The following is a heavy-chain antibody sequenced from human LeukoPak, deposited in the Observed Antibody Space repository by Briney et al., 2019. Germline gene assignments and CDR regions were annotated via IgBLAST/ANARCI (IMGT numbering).Heavy chain of an antibody. CDR3: ARRGWSPQFDY. CDR2: ISNSGTTI. D-gene: IGHD3-3*01. V-gene: IGHV3-11*01. Sequence: GGSERLSCAASGFTLSDYYMTWIRQTPGKGLEWLSSISNSGTTIYYADSVKGRFTISRDNAKNSLYLQMNSLRAEDTAVYYCARRGWSPQFDYWGQGTQVTVSS. J-gene: IGHJ4*02. CDR1: GFTLSDYY.